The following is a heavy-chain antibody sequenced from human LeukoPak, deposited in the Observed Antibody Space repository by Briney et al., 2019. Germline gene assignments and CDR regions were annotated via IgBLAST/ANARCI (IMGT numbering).Heavy chain of an antibody. V-gene: IGHV4-30-4*01. CDR1: GGSISSGDYY. J-gene: IGHJ6*02. CDR2: IYYSGST. CDR3: ARDSSSGVYYYYGMDV. Sequence: SETLSLTCTVSGGSISSGDYYWSWIRQPPGKGLEWIGYIYYSGSTYYNPSLKSRVTISVDTSKNQLSLKLSSVTAADTAVYYCARDSSSGVYYYYGMDVWGQGTTVTVSS. D-gene: IGHD6-19*01.